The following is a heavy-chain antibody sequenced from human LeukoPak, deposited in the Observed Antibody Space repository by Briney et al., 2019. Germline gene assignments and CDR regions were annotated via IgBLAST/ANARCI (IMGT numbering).Heavy chain of an antibody. CDR2: INAGNGNT. D-gene: IGHD6-13*01. CDR3: ARISLSIAAAGTGGMDV. V-gene: IGHV1-3*01. Sequence: GESLKISCKGSGYTFTSYAMHWVRQAPGQRLEWMGWINAGNGNTKYSQKFQGRVTITRDTSASTAYMELSSLRSEDTAVYYCARISLSIAAAGTGGMDVWGQGTTVTVSS. CDR1: GYTFTSYA. J-gene: IGHJ6*02.